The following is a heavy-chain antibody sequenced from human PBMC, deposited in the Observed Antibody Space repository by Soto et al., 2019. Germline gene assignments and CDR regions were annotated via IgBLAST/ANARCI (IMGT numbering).Heavy chain of an antibody. CDR2: ISAYNGDT. V-gene: IGHV1-18*01. Sequence: EASVXVSCKASGYTFTNYGISWVPQAPGQGLEWIGWISAYNGDTIYAQKLQGRVTMTTDTSTSTAYMELRSLRSDDTAMYFCARVPSYLQEEYWDKGTLVTV. CDR3: ARVPSYLQEEY. J-gene: IGHJ4*02. CDR1: GYTFTNYG.